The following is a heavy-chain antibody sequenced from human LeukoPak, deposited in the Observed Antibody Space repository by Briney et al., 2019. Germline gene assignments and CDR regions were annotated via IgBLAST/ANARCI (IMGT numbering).Heavy chain of an antibody. CDR1: EYSFTSSW. Sequence: GESLKISCKGSEYSFTSSWIAWVRQMPGKGLEWMGIIYPGDSDTRYSPSFQGQVTISADKSISTAYLQWSSLKASDTAMYYCARLSCSGGSCYSDYYGMDVWGQGTTVTVSS. D-gene: IGHD2-15*01. CDR2: IYPGDSDT. CDR3: ARLSCSGGSCYSDYYGMDV. V-gene: IGHV5-51*01. J-gene: IGHJ6*02.